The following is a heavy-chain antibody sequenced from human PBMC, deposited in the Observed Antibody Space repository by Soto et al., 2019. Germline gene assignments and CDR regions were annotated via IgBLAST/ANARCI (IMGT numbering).Heavy chain of an antibody. V-gene: IGHV5-51*01. J-gene: IGHJ4*02. CDR3: ARQGTSRGLDYAAFDF. Sequence: GESLKISFQASGYTFIYFWVAWVRQVPGKGLEWMGVIYPGASDIRYSPSFEGHVTISADKSTNTAYLQWSSLEAADTAIYYCARQGTSRGLDYAAFDFWGPGTLVTVS. CDR1: GYTFIYFW. D-gene: IGHD2-2*01. CDR2: IYPGASDI.